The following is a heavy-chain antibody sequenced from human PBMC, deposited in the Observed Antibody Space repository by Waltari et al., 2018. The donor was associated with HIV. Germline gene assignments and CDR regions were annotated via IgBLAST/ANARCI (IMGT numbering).Heavy chain of an antibody. D-gene: IGHD2-15*01. V-gene: IGHV3-48*04. CDR3: AKEVVALPHYYYYGLDV. J-gene: IGHJ6*02. CDR1: GFTFSRYS. Sequence: EVQLVESGGGLVQPGGSLRLSCAASGFTFSRYSMNWVRQAPGKGLEWVSYISSTSNTIYYADSVKGRFTVSRDNAKNSLSLQMNSLRAEDTAVYFCAKEVVALPHYYYYGLDVWGQGTTVTVSS. CDR2: ISSTSNTI.